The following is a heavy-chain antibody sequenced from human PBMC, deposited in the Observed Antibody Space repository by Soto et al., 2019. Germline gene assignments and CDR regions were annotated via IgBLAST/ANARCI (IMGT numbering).Heavy chain of an antibody. CDR3: ARPTYSSSTHCSPFDY. D-gene: IGHD2-2*01. CDR2: VYHDESDT. Sequence: GEYLETYWKGPWYHFNNHCIAWVRPMPGKGLGWVGFVYHDESDTRNSPSFQGQVTIAANKTISTADLQWSSLAAADTAMYSCARPTYSSSTHCSPFDYWGQGTLVTVSS. J-gene: IGHJ4*02. V-gene: IGHV5-51*01. CDR1: WYHFNNHC.